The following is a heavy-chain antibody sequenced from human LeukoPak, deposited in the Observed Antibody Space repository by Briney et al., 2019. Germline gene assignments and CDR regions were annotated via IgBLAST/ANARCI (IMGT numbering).Heavy chain of an antibody. CDR1: GFTFSNAW. V-gene: IGHV3-15*01. CDR3: TSGNPYAEYFQH. CDR2: IKSKTDGGTT. D-gene: IGHD4-23*01. Sequence: PGGSLRLSCAASGFTFSNAWMSWVHQAPGKGLEWVGRIKSKTDGGTTDYAAPVKGRFTISRDDSKNTLYLQMNSLKTEDTAVYYCTSGNPYAEYFQHWGQGTLVTVSS. J-gene: IGHJ1*01.